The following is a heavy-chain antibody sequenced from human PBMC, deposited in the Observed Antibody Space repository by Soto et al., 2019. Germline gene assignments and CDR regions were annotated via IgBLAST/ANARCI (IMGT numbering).Heavy chain of an antibody. Sequence: SVKVSCKASGGTFSSYAISWVRQAPGQGLEWMGGISPIFGTANYAQKFQGRVTITADESTSTAYMELRSLRSDDTAVYYCARKADSGSYFDYWGQGTLVTVSS. V-gene: IGHV1-69*13. CDR3: ARKADSGSYFDY. D-gene: IGHD1-26*01. J-gene: IGHJ4*02. CDR1: GGTFSSYA. CDR2: ISPIFGTA.